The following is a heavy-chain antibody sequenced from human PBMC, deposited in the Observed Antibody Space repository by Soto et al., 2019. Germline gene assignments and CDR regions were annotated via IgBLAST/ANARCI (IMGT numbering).Heavy chain of an antibody. D-gene: IGHD1-1*01. Sequence: SSETLSLTCTVSGASVSSGDYYWSCIRQPPGKGLEWIGYIYSSEGSYYNPSLKGRLTISIDTYKNQFSLKLNSVTVADTAIYYCVGTGTTDDYWGRGTLVTVSS. V-gene: IGHV4-30-4*01. CDR1: GASVSSGDYY. CDR3: VGTGTTDDY. CDR2: IYSSEGS. J-gene: IGHJ4*02.